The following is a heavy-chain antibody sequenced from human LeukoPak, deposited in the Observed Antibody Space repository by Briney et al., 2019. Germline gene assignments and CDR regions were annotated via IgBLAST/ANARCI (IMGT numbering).Heavy chain of an antibody. D-gene: IGHD2-2*01. V-gene: IGHV1-3*01. CDR2: INGGDGNT. J-gene: IGHJ4*02. CDR1: GYTFSTYA. CDR3: ARSYIVVVPAVYFDY. Sequence: GASVKVSCKTSGYTFSTYAIQWVCQAPGPRLEWMGWINGGDGNTKFSQKFQGRVTITRDTSASSSYMELSSLRSEDTAVYYCARSYIVVVPAVYFDYWGQGALVTVSS.